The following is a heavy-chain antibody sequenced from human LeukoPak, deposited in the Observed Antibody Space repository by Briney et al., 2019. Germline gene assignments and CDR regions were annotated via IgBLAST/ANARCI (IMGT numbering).Heavy chain of an antibody. CDR2: IYHSGST. V-gene: IGHV4-38-2*02. J-gene: IGHJ4*02. CDR3: ARGVDYYDSSGPPGG. D-gene: IGHD3-22*01. CDR1: GYSISSGYY. Sequence: SETLSLTCTVSGYSISSGYYWGWIRQPPGKGLEWIGSIYHSGSTYYNPSLKSRVTISVDTSKNQFSLKLSSVTAADTAVYYCARGVDYYDSSGPPGGWGQGTLVTVSS.